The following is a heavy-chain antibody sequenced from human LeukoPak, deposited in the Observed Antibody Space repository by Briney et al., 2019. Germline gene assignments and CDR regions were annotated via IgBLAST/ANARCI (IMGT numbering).Heavy chain of an antibody. D-gene: IGHD5-24*01. Sequence: SETLSLTCTVSGGSISSGNFYWSWIRQPPGKGLEWIGYIFYLGSTYYNPSLKSRVTISVDTSKNQFSLKLSSMTAADTAVYYCARTPRDGYNSPYFDYWGQGTLVTVSS. V-gene: IGHV4-30-4*01. CDR3: ARTPRDGYNSPYFDY. J-gene: IGHJ4*02. CDR2: IFYLGST. CDR1: GGSISSGNFY.